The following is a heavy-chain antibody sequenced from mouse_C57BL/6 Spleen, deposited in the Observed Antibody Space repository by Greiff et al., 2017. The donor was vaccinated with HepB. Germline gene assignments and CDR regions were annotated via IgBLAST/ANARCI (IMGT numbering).Heavy chain of an antibody. J-gene: IGHJ2*01. CDR2: IDPSDSYT. CDR1: GYTFTSYW. V-gene: IGHV1-69*01. D-gene: IGHD2-4*01. CDR3: ARGLYDYEGLDY. Sequence: QVQLQQPGAELVMPGASVKLSCKASGYTFTSYWMHWVKQRPGQGLEWIGEIDPSDSYTNYNQKFKGKSTLTVDKSSSTAYMQLSSLTSEDSAVYYCARGLYDYEGLDYWGQGTTLTVSS.